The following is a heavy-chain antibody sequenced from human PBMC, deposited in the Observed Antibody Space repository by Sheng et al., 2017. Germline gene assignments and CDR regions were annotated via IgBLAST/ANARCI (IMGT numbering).Heavy chain of an antibody. Sequence: QVQLVQSGAEVKKPGSSVKVSCKASGGTFSSYAISWVRQAPGQGLEWMGGIIPILGIANYAQKFQGRVTITADKSTSTAYMELSSLRSEDTAVYYCAIHSGKFGELRYYFDYWGPGNPGHRLL. V-gene: IGHV1-69*04. CDR2: IIPILGIA. CDR1: GGTFSSYA. CDR3: AIHSGKFGELRYYFDY. D-gene: IGHD3-10*01. J-gene: IGHJ4*02.